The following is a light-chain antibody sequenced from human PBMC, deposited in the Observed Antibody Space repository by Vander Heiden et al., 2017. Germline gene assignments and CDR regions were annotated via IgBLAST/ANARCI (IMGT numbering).Light chain of an antibody. V-gene: IGKV3-11*01. CDR1: QSVNSY. CDR2: DAS. CDR3: QRRSNWLLT. Sequence: EIVLTQSPATLSLSPGERATLSCRASQSVNSYLAWYQQKPGQAPRLLIYDASSRATGIPARFSGSGSGTDFTLTISSLEPEDFAVYYCQRRSNWLLTFGGGTKVGIK. J-gene: IGKJ4*01.